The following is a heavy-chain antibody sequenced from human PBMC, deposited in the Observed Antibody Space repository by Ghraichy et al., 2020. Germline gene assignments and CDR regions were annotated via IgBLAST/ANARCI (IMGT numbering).Heavy chain of an antibody. D-gene: IGHD6-6*01. V-gene: IGHV4-39*01. CDR3: ARSSFHYYGMDV. CDR2: IYSTGNT. Sequence: SETLSLTCTVSGDSITLSGYYWGWIRQPPGKELEWIGTIYSTGNTYYHPSLKSRVTLSVDTSKNQFSLKLTSVGAADTAVYYCARSSFHYYGMDVWGQGTTVTVSS. J-gene: IGHJ6*02. CDR1: GDSITLSGYY.